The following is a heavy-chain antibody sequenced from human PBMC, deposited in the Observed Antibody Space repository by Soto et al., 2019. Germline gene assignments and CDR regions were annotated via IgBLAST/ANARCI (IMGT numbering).Heavy chain of an antibody. J-gene: IGHJ6*02. CDR2: IGSSGSTI. CDR1: GVPFSSYE. D-gene: IGHD3-3*01. V-gene: IGHV3-48*03. Sequence: GSLRPSRAASGVPFSSYEMNWVRQAPGKGLEWVSYIGSSGSTIYYADSVKGRFTTPRDNAKNSLYLQMNSLRAEDTAVYYCARDWDYDFWSGYYTSNNYYYGMDVWGPGTTVTGS. CDR3: ARDWDYDFWSGYYTSNNYYYGMDV.